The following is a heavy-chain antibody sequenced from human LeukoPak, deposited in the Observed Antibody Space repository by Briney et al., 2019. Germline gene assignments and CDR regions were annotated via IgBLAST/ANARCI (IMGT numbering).Heavy chain of an antibody. V-gene: IGHV4-4*07. Sequence: SETLSLTCTVSGGSMSSYYWSWIRPPAGKGLEWIGRVYTSGNTNYNPSLKSRVTMSVDTSKNQFSLKLTSVTAADTAVYYCARGLSHSKDIWGQGTMVTVSS. CDR3: ARGLSHSKDI. CDR1: GGSMSSYY. CDR2: VYTSGNT. J-gene: IGHJ3*02.